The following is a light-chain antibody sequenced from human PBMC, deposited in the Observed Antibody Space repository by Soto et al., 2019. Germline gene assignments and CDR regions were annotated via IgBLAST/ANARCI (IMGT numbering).Light chain of an antibody. Sequence: DIPMTQSPSSLSASVGDIVTITCRASQTINTYLNWYQQKPGKAPHLLIYATSTLQSGVPSRFSGSGSGTDFTLTISSLQPEDFATYYCQQSYSTPAFGPGTKVDIK. CDR2: ATS. J-gene: IGKJ3*01. V-gene: IGKV1-39*01. CDR1: QTINTY. CDR3: QQSYSTPA.